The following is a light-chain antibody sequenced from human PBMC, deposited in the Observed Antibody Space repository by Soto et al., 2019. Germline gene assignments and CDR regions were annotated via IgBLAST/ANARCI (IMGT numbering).Light chain of an antibody. V-gene: IGKV3-20*01. CDR1: QSVSSSY. CDR3: QQYGSSGT. J-gene: IGKJ1*01. CDR2: GAS. Sequence: DIVLTQSPGTLSLSPGERATLSCRASQSVSSSYLAWYQQKPGQALRLLIYGASSRATGIPDRFSGSGSGTDFTLTISRLEPEDFAVYYCQQYGSSGTFGQGTKVDIK.